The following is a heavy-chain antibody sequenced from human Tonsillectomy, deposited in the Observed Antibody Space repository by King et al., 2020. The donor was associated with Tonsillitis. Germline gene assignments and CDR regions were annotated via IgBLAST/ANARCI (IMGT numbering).Heavy chain of an antibody. V-gene: IGHV3-9*01. D-gene: IGHD3-10*01. CDR2: ISWNSGSI. J-gene: IGHJ2*01. CDR1: GFTFDDNA. Sequence: VQLVESGGGLVQPGRSLRLSCAASGFTFDDNAMHWVRQAPGKGLEWVSGISWNSGSIGYADSVKGRFTISRDNAKNSLYLQMNSLRAEDTALYYCAKDRGGFWELLYWYFDLWGRGTLVTVSS. CDR3: AKDRGGFWELLYWYFDL.